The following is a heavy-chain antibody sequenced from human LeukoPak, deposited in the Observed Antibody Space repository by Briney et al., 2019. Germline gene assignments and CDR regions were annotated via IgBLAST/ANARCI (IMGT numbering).Heavy chain of an antibody. Sequence: GGSLRLSCAASGFTFSSYSMNWVRQAPGKGLEWVSSISSSSSYIYYADSVKGRFTISRDNAKNSLYLQMNSLRVEDTAVYYCVRDFSLTRLERPFDYWGQGTLVTVSS. CDR3: VRDFSLTRLERPFDY. J-gene: IGHJ4*02. D-gene: IGHD1-1*01. CDR1: GFTFSSYS. V-gene: IGHV3-21*01. CDR2: ISSSSSYI.